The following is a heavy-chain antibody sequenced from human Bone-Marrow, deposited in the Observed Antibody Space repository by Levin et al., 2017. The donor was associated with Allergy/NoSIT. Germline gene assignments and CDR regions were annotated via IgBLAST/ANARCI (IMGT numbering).Heavy chain of an antibody. CDR1: GFNFHDYA. V-gene: IGHV3-49*03. J-gene: IGHJ4*02. Sequence: GESLKISCTASGFNFHDYAMSWFRQTPGKGLEWISFIRNKGYGGTTEYAASVKGRFTISRDDSKSIAYLEMNSLRTDDTAVYYCSRGSVAVGDAPAIYDFDYWGQGTLVTVSS. D-gene: IGHD6-19*01. CDR3: SRGSVAVGDAPAIYDFDY. CDR2: IRNKGYGGTT.